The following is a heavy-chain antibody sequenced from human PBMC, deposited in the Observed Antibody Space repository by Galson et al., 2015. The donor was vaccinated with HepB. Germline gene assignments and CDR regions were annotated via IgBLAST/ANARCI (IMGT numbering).Heavy chain of an antibody. CDR2: FSGPVATT. J-gene: IGHJ4*02. CDR3: AKATSGTCSGANCYYFDF. V-gene: IGHV3-23*01. Sequence: SLRLSCAASGFTFSSYAMSWVRQTPEKGLEWVSTFSGPVATTYHAASVKGRFTISRGNSKNTLSLQMNGLRADDTAVYYCAKATSGTCSGANCYYFDFWGQGALVTVSS. D-gene: IGHD2-15*01. CDR1: GFTFSSYA.